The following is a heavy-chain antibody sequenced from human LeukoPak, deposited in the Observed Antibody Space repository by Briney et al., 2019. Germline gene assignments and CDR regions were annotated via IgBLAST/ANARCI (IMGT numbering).Heavy chain of an antibody. CDR3: ARFRGFGEPRMDV. CDR2: ISGSGFST. CDR1: GFNFSYA. Sequence: GGSLRLSCAASGFNFSYAMSWVRQAPGKGLEWVSGISGSGFSTYYADSVKGRFTISRDNSRNTLYMQMNSLRAEDTAVYYCARFRGFGEPRMDVWGQGTTVTVSS. J-gene: IGHJ6*02. D-gene: IGHD3-10*01. V-gene: IGHV3-23*01.